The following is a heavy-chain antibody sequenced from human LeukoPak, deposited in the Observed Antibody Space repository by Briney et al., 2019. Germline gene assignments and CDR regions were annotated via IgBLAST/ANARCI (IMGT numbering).Heavy chain of an antibody. Sequence: SEALSLTCTVSGGSISSGSYYWSWIRQPAGKGLEWIGRIYTSGSTNYNPSLKSRVTISVDTSKNQFSLKLSSVTAADTAVYYCAREVVSAAKYDYWGQGTLVTVSS. CDR3: AREVVSAAKYDY. CDR2: IYTSGST. J-gene: IGHJ4*02. CDR1: GGSISSGSYY. D-gene: IGHD2-2*01. V-gene: IGHV4-61*02.